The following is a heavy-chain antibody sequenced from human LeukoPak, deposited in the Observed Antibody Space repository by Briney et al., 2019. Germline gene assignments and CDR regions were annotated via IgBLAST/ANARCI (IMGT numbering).Heavy chain of an antibody. V-gene: IGHV3-23*01. D-gene: IGHD6-13*01. Sequence: PGGSLRLSCAASGFTFSSYAMSWVRQAPGKGLEWVSAISGSGDSTYYGDSVKGRFTISRDNSKNTLYLQMNSLRAEDTAVYYCAKDPGYSSSWDDYWGQGTLVTVSS. CDR2: ISGSGDST. CDR1: GFTFSSYA. J-gene: IGHJ4*02. CDR3: AKDPGYSSSWDDY.